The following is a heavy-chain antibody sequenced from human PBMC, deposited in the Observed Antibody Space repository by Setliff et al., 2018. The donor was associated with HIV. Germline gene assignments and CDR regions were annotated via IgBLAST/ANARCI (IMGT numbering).Heavy chain of an antibody. CDR2: IYYSGST. Sequence: SETLSLTCTVSGGSISSSSYYWGWIRQPPGKGLEWIGSIYYSGSTYYKPSLKSRVTISVDTSNNQFSLRLSSVTAADTAVYYCARRGDMVRGSTFDIWSQGTMVTVS. CDR3: ARRGDMVRGSTFDI. J-gene: IGHJ3*02. CDR1: GGSISSSSYY. D-gene: IGHD3-10*01. V-gene: IGHV4-39*01.